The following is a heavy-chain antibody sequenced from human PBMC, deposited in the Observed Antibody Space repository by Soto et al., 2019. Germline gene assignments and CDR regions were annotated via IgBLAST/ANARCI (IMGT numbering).Heavy chain of an antibody. CDR3: AREGRMGTFDY. CDR1: GGSFSGYY. CDR2: INHSGST. J-gene: IGHJ4*02. V-gene: IGHV4-34*01. Sequence: PSETLSLTCAVYGGSFSGYYWTWIRQPPGTGLEWIGEINHSGSTNYNPSLKSRVTISVDTSKNQFSLKLTSVTAADTAVYYCAREGRMGTFDYWGQGALVTVSS. D-gene: IGHD1-1*01.